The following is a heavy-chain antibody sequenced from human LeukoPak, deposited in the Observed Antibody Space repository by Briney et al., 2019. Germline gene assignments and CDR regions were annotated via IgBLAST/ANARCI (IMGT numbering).Heavy chain of an antibody. CDR3: VRAPYYSGIEHYFDH. D-gene: IGHD3-22*01. J-gene: IGHJ4*02. Sequence: GGSLRLSCAACGFAFSYYCMTWVRQAPGKGLEWVANIKQDGSEKYLVDSVKGRFTISRDNAKGSLYLQMNSMRAEDTAVYYCVRAPYYSGIEHYFDHWGQGILVTVSS. CDR2: IKQDGSEK. V-gene: IGHV3-7*03. CDR1: GFAFSYYC.